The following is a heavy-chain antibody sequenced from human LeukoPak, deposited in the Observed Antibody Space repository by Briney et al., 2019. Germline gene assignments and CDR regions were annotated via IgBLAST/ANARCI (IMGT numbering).Heavy chain of an antibody. CDR2: ISGSGGRT. J-gene: IGHJ4*02. CDR3: AKDDDWLRFEH. Sequence: NPGGSLRLSCAASGFTFSSHGMNWVRQAPGKGLEWVSGISGSGGRTYYADSVKGRFTISRDNSNHMLYLQMNSLIAEDTAIYYCAKDDDWLRFEHWGRGTPVSVSS. V-gene: IGHV3-23*01. D-gene: IGHD5-12*01. CDR1: GFTFSSHG.